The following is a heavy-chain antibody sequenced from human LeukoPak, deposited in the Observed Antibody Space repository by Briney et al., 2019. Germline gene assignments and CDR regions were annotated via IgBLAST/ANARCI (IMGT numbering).Heavy chain of an antibody. J-gene: IGHJ6*03. Sequence: PSETLSLTCTVPGGSISSSSYYWGWIRQPPGKGLEWIGSIYYSGSTYYNPSLKSRVTISVDTSKNQFSLKLSSVTAADTAVYYCARVTGYYDSSGYSKPYYYMDVWGKGTTVTVSS. CDR2: IYYSGST. V-gene: IGHV4-39*07. CDR3: ARVTGYYDSSGYSKPYYYMDV. D-gene: IGHD3-22*01. CDR1: GGSISSSSYY.